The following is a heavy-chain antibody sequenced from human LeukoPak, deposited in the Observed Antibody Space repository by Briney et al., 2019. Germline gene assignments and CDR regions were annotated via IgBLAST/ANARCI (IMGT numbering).Heavy chain of an antibody. J-gene: IGHJ4*02. CDR3: VRGVGVSRFNYLNS. Sequence: GRSLTLSCAASGFTFSSFGMHWVRQAPGKGLEWVAVIWYDASNKYYADSVKGRFTISRDNSKNTLYLQMNSLRDDDTAVYYCVRGVGVSRFNYLNSWGQGTLVIVSS. CDR2: IWYDASNK. V-gene: IGHV3-33*01. CDR1: GFTFSSFG. D-gene: IGHD1-7*01.